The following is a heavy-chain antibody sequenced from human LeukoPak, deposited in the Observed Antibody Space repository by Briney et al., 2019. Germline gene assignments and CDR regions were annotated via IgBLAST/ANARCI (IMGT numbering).Heavy chain of an antibody. J-gene: IGHJ6*03. D-gene: IGHD2-8*01. CDR3: ARDGGYCTNGVWVFCGYMDV. V-gene: IGHV4-39*07. CDR2: IYYSGST. Sequence: SETLSLTCTVSGGSISSSSYYWGWIRQPPGKGLEWIGSIYYSGSTYYNPSPKSRVTISVDTSKNQFSLKLSSVTAADTAVYYCARDGGYCTNGVWVFCGYMDVWGKGTTVTVSS. CDR1: GGSISSSSYY.